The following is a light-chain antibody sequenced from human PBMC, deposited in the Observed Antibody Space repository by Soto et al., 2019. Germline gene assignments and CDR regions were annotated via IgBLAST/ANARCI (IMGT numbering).Light chain of an antibody. CDR2: DVS. Sequence: QSALTQPASVSGSPGQSITISCTGTISDVGGYNFVSLYQQYPGKAPKLMICDVSNRPSGVSNRFSGSKSGNTASLTISGLQAEDEADYYCSSFTGSNYVFGTWTKLTVL. CDR1: ISDVGGYNF. V-gene: IGLV2-14*03. J-gene: IGLJ1*01. CDR3: SSFTGSNYV.